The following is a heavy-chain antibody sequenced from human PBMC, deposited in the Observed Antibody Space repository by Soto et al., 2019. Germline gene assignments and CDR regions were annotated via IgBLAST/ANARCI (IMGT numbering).Heavy chain of an antibody. CDR3: ARAVAVPADFDY. Sequence: QVPLVQSGAEEKKPGASVKVSCKASGYTFTGYAMHWVRQAPGQRLEWMGWINGGNGNTKYSQKFQGRVTIPRDTSATTAYMELSSLTSEDTAVYYCARAVAVPADFDYWGQGTLVTVSS. J-gene: IGHJ4*02. V-gene: IGHV1-3*05. CDR1: GYTFTGYA. CDR2: INGGNGNT. D-gene: IGHD6-19*01.